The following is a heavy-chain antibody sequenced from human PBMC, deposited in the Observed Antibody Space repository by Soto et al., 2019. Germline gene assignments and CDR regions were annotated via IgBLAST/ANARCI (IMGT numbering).Heavy chain of an antibody. Sequence: GESLKISCKGSGYSFTTYWIGWVRQMPGKGLEWMGIIYPGDSDTRYSPSFQGQVTISVDKSISTAYLQWSSLKASDTAMYYCARQYTSSWAPGMNDYWGQGTLVTVSS. J-gene: IGHJ4*02. CDR3: ARQYTSSWAPGMNDY. CDR1: GYSFTTYW. V-gene: IGHV5-51*01. D-gene: IGHD2-2*01. CDR2: IYPGDSDT.